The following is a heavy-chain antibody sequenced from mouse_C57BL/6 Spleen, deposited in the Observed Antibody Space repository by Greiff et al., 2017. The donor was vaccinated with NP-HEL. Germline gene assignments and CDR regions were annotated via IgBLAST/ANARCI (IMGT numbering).Heavy chain of an antibody. CDR2: ISYDGSN. V-gene: IGHV3-6*01. CDR1: GYSITSGYY. Sequence: EVKLMESGPGLVKPSQSLSLTCSVTGYSITSGYYWNWIRQFPGNKLEWMGYISYDGSNNYNPSLKNRISITRDTSKNQFFLKLNSVTTEDTATYYCARDLYPGGFAYWGQGTLVTVSA. CDR3: ARDLYPGGFAY. D-gene: IGHD2-1*01. J-gene: IGHJ3*01.